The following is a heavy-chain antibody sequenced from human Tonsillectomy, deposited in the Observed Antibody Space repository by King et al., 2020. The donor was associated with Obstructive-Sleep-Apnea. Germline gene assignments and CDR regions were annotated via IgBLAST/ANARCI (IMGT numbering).Heavy chain of an antibody. J-gene: IGHJ6*02. V-gene: IGHV1-69*01. Sequence: EQLVQSGAEVKKPGSSVKVSCKASGGTFSSYAISWVRQAPGQGLEWMGGIIPIFGTANYAQKFQGRVTITADESTSTAYVELSSLRSEDTAVYYCARGGIIMVRGVYHYGMDVWGQGTTVTVSS. CDR2: IIPIFGTA. CDR1: GGTFSSYA. D-gene: IGHD3-10*01. CDR3: ARGGIIMVRGVYHYGMDV.